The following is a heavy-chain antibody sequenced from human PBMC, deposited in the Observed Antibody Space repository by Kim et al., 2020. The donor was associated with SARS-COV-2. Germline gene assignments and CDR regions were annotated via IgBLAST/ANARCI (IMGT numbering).Heavy chain of an antibody. CDR2: LHHGGTA. CDR1: GDSIINGAFF. J-gene: IGHJ2*01. V-gene: IGHV4-39*01. CDR3: ATRTVPASRRYFDL. Sequence: SETLSLRCSVSGDSIINGAFFWGWIRQTPGKGLEWIGSLHHGGTAYYSPSLTNRVSMSIDTDKNELSLMVNSATAADMGVYYCATRTVPASRRYFDLWGRGTLVTVSS. D-gene: IGHD2-15*01.